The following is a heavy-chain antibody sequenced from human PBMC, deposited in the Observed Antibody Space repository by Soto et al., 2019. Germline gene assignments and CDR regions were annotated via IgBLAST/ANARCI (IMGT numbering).Heavy chain of an antibody. Sequence: QVQLPESGPGLVKPSQTLSLTCTVSGGSISSGGYYWSWIRQHPGKGLEWIGYSYYSGSTYYNPSLKSRVTMSVDTSKMQFSLKLSSVTAADTAVYYCARFDSSGYYPSFDYWGQGNLVTVSS. J-gene: IGHJ4*02. D-gene: IGHD3-22*01. V-gene: IGHV4-31*03. CDR3: ARFDSSGYYPSFDY. CDR2: SYYSGST. CDR1: GGSISSGGYY.